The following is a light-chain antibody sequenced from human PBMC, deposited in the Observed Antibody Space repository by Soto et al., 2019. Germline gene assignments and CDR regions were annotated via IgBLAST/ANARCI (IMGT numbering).Light chain of an antibody. CDR2: RDS. V-gene: IGLV3-9*01. Sequence: SYELTQPLSVSVALGQTARITCGGNNIGSKNVHWYQQKPGQAPVLVISRDSNRPSGIPERFSGSNSGNTATLTISRAQAGDEADYYCQVWYSSTLFGGGTKLTVL. J-gene: IGLJ2*01. CDR1: NIGSKN. CDR3: QVWYSSTL.